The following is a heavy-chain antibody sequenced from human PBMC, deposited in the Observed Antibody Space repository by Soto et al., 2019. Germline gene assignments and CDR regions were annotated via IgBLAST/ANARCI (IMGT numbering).Heavy chain of an antibody. V-gene: IGHV4-39*01. J-gene: IGHJ4*02. CDR2: IHYSGST. Sequence: QLQLQESGPGLVKPSETLSLTCTVSGDSVTISDYYWGWIRQPPGKGLEWIGSIHYSGSTYYNPSLTSRVTISGDTSNKLCSLMLTSVTAADAAVYYCAAHDSGGYYAEYWGQGTLVTVSA. CDR1: GDSVTISDYY. D-gene: IGHD3-22*01. CDR3: AAHDSGGYYAEY.